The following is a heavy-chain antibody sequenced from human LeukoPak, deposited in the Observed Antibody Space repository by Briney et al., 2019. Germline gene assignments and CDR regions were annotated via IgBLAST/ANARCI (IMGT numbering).Heavy chain of an antibody. Sequence: GGSLRLSCAASGFTFSSYSMNWVRQAPGKGLEWVSSISSSSGYIYYADSVKGRFTISRDNAKNSLYLQMNSLRAEDTAVYYCARERGIVRPSDYWGQGTLVTVSS. D-gene: IGHD2/OR15-2a*01. CDR3: ARERGIVRPSDY. CDR1: GFTFSSYS. CDR2: ISSSSGYI. J-gene: IGHJ4*02. V-gene: IGHV3-21*01.